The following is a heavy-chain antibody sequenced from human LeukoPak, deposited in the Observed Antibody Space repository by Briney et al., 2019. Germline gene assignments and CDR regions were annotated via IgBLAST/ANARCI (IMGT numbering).Heavy chain of an antibody. D-gene: IGHD6-6*01. J-gene: IGHJ6*03. CDR1: GFTFSSYS. V-gene: IGHV3-21*01. CDR2: ISSSSSYI. Sequence: PGGSLRLSCAASGFTFSSYSMNWVRQAPGKGLEWVSSISSSSSYIYYADSVKGRFTISRDNAKNSLYLQMNSLRAEDTAVYYCARDSDSSSYYYYMDAWGKGTTVTVSS. CDR3: ARDSDSSSYYYYMDA.